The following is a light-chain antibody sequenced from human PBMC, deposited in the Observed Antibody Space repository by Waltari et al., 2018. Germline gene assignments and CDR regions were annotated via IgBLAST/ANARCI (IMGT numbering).Light chain of an antibody. Sequence: QQLQRTAPTLLIYGKNSRPSWVLAGFSASKSGTSASLVIAGRQAEDDADDYCQSYDSSLTVSLLFGGGTRLTVL. V-gene: IGLV1-40*01. CDR3: QSYDSSLTVSLL. CDR2: GKN. J-gene: IGLJ3*02.